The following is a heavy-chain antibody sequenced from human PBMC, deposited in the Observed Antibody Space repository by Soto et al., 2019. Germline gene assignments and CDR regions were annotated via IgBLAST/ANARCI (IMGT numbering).Heavy chain of an antibody. CDR2: IFSNDEK. CDR3: ARIHPGQQTRDCSSTSCYAGFYCYYMDV. D-gene: IGHD2-2*01. V-gene: IGHV2-26*01. Sequence: SGPTLVNPTETLTLTCTVSGFSLSNARMGVSWIRQPPGKALEWLAHIFSNDEKSYSTSLKSRLTISKDTSKSQVVLTMTNMDPVDTATYYCARIHPGQQTRDCSSTSCYAGFYCYYMDVWGKGTTVTVSS. CDR1: GFSLSNARMG. J-gene: IGHJ6*03.